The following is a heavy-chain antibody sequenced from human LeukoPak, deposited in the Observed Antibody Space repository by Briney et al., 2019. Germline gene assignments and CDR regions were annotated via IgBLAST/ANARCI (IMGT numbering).Heavy chain of an antibody. CDR3: ATLTGTTYPYYFDF. Sequence: SETLSLTCTVSGASIRHYYWSWIRQPPGKGLEWIGNLYHSGSPNYNPSLKSRVTISIDTAKNQFSLRLRSVTAADTAVYYCATLTGTTYPYYFDFWGQATLVTVSS. V-gene: IGHV4-59*01. D-gene: IGHD1-20*01. CDR2: LYHSGSP. CDR1: GASIRHYY. J-gene: IGHJ4*02.